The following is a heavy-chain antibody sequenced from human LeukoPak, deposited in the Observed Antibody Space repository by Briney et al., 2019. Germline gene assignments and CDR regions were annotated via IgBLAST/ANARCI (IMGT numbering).Heavy chain of an antibody. CDR2: ISWNSGSI. J-gene: IGHJ4*02. Sequence: GGSLRLSCAASGFTFDDYAMHWVRQAPGKGLEWVSGISWNSGSIGYADSVKGRFTISRDNAKNSLYLQMNSLRAEDTALYYCAKAHMVRGVFYPFDYWGQGTLVAVSS. D-gene: IGHD3-10*01. V-gene: IGHV3-9*01. CDR1: GFTFDDYA. CDR3: AKAHMVRGVFYPFDY.